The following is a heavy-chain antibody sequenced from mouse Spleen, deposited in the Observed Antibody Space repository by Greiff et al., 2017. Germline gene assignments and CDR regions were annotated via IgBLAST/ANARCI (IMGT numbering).Heavy chain of an antibody. Sequence: EVKLVESGGGLVKPGGSLKLSCAASGFTFSSYAMSWVRQTPEKRLEWVATISSGGSYTYYPDSVKGRFTISRDNAKNTLYLQMSSLRSEDTAMYYCARQRDYGSSDWGQGTTLTVSS. V-gene: IGHV5-9-3*01. CDR3: ARQRDYGSSD. CDR1: GFTFSSYA. D-gene: IGHD1-1*01. CDR2: ISSGGSYT. J-gene: IGHJ2*01.